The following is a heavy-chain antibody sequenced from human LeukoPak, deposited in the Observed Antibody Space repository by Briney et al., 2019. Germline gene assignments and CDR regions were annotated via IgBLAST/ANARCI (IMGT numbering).Heavy chain of an antibody. CDR3: AKEVVVSAAVGTVGFDP. CDR2: ISGSGSRT. V-gene: IGHV3-23*01. D-gene: IGHD6-13*01. J-gene: IGHJ5*02. CDR1: GFTSNTYG. Sequence: GGSLRLSCAAYGFTSNTYGMNWVRQAPGKGLEWVSAISGSGSRTYYADSVKGRFTISRDNSKNTLYLRINSLRAEDTATYYCAKEVVVSAAVGTVGFDPWGQGTLVIVSS.